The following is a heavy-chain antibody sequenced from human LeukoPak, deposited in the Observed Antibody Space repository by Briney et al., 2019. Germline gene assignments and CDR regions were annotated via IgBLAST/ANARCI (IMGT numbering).Heavy chain of an antibody. V-gene: IGHV3-23*01. J-gene: IGHJ6*03. CDR2: ISGGGGTT. Sequence: GGSLRLSCTASGFTFVNYAMSWVRQAPGKGLEWVSAISGGGGTTYYADSVKGRFTISRDSSKNTLYLQMNSLRAEDTAVYYCARDGGIVVVPAAYYYMDVWGKGTTVTVSS. CDR1: GFTFVNYA. D-gene: IGHD2-2*01. CDR3: ARDGGIVVVPAAYYYMDV.